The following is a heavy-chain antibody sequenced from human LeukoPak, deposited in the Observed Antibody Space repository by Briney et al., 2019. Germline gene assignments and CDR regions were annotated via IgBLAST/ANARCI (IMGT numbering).Heavy chain of an antibody. CDR3: ARAQLGRDWFDP. Sequence: ASVKVSCKASGGTFSSYTISWVRQAPGQGLEWMGRIIPILGIANYAQKYQGRVTITADKSTSTVYMELSSLRSEDTAVYYCARAQLGRDWFDPWGQGTLVTVSS. D-gene: IGHD7-27*01. J-gene: IGHJ5*02. CDR2: IIPILGIA. V-gene: IGHV1-69*02. CDR1: GGTFSSYT.